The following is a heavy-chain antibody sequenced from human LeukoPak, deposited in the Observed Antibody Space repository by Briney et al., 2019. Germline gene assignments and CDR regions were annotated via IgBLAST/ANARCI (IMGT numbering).Heavy chain of an antibody. J-gene: IGHJ4*02. D-gene: IGHD3-22*01. CDR1: GFTVSSNY. Sequence: PGGSLRLSCAASGFTVSSNYMSWVRQAPGKGLEWVSIIYSGGSTYYADSVRGRFTISRDNPKNTLYLQMNSLRAEDTAVYYCARDFGSSGYYLDYWGQGTLVTVSS. V-gene: IGHV3-53*01. CDR3: ARDFGSSGYYLDY. CDR2: IYSGGST.